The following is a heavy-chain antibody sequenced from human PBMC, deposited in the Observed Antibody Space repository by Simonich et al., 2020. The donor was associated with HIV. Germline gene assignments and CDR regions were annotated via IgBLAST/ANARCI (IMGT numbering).Heavy chain of an antibody. CDR1: GGSFSGYY. Sequence: QVQLQQWGAGLLKPSETLSLTCAVYGGSFSGYYWGWIRQPPGKGLGGIGEINHSGSTNYNPSLKSRVTISVDTSKNQFSLKLSSVTAADTAVYYCARGFYQRLYYFDYWGQGTLVTVSS. J-gene: IGHJ4*02. CDR2: INHSGST. V-gene: IGHV4-34*01. CDR3: ARGFYQRLYYFDY. D-gene: IGHD2-2*01.